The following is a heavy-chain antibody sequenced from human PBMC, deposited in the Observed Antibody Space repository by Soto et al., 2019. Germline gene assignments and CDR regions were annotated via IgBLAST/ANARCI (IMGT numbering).Heavy chain of an antibody. CDR3: ARERLVVPTVVYFDY. CDR2: ISPYNGNT. CDR1: SYTFTSYG. D-gene: IGHD2-2*01. J-gene: IGHJ4*02. Sequence: QGQLVQSGAEMKKPGASVKVSCKASSYTFTSYGFAWVRQAPGQGLEWMGWISPYNGNTKYAQNLQGRVTMTTDTSTSTAYMELRSLRSDDTAVYYCARERLVVPTVVYFDYWGQGTLVTVSS. V-gene: IGHV1-18*01.